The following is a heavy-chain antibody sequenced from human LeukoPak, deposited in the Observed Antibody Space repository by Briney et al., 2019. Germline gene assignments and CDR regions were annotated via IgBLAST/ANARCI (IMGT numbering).Heavy chain of an antibody. Sequence: PSQTLSLSCALSGDSFSSSTAAWNWVRQSPSRGLEWLVRTYYRSNKWYSDFAEYVKSRITIDPDTSKNQFSLQLNSVTPDDTAVYFCARGQTYSGRIFDYWGQGILVAVSS. D-gene: IGHD1-26*01. CDR1: GDSFSSSTAA. CDR2: TYYRSNKWYS. CDR3: ARGQTYSGRIFDY. J-gene: IGHJ4*02. V-gene: IGHV6-1*01.